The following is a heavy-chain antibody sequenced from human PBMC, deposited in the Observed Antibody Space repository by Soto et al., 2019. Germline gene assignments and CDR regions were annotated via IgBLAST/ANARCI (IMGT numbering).Heavy chain of an antibody. D-gene: IGHD3-3*01. V-gene: IGHV3-33*01. CDR2: IWHDGSNK. J-gene: IGHJ6*04. CDR3: ARDVMILGVDYSYYAGIDG. Sequence: LRLSCAASGFTFSSYGMHWVRQAPGKGLEWVAVIWHDGSNKYYADSVNGRFNISRDNSKNTLYLPMNSLRAEDTAVYYCARDVMILGVDYSYYAGIDGWHKGTTVT. CDR1: GFTFSSYG.